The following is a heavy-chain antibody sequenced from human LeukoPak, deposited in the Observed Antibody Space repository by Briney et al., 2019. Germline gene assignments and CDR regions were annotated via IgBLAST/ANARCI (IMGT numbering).Heavy chain of an antibody. D-gene: IGHD2-2*01. CDR3: ARFSSGCSTSSCYLTY. CDR1: GGSLSSHY. CDR2: IHDTGST. V-gene: IGHV4-59*11. J-gene: IGHJ4*02. Sequence: LETLSLTCSVSGGSLSSHYWSWIRQPPGKGLELIGHIHDTGSTFYNPSLRGRVTISLDTSNNQFSSKLTSMTAADTAVYYCARFSSGCSTSSCYLTYWGQRTLVTVS.